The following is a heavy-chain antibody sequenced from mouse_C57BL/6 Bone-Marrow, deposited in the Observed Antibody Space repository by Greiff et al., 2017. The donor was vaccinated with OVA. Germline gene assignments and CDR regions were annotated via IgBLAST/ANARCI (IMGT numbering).Heavy chain of an antibody. CDR3: ARGWEFAY. Sequence: EVKLVESGGDLVKPGGSLKLSCAASGFTFSSYGMSWVRQTPDKRLEWVATISSGGSYTYYPDSVKGRFTISRDNAKNTLYLQMSRLKSEDTAMYYCARGWEFAYWGQGTLVTVSA. J-gene: IGHJ3*01. CDR2: ISSGGSYT. CDR1: GFTFSSYG. D-gene: IGHD1-1*02. V-gene: IGHV5-6*01.